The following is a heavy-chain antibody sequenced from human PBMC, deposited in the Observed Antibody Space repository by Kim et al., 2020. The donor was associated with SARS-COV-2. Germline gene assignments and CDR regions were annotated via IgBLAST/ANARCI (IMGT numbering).Heavy chain of an antibody. CDR1: GFTFSSYS. D-gene: IGHD4-17*01. J-gene: IGHJ4*02. CDR2: ISSSSSYI. CDR3: ARDAVAPTLSSTVTTRRLLVFDY. V-gene: IGHV3-21*01. Sequence: GGSLRLSCAASGFTFSSYSMNWVRQAPGKGLEWVSSISSSSSYIYYADSVKGRFTISRDNAKNSLYLQMNSLRAEDTAVYYCARDAVAPTLSSTVTTRRLLVFDYWGQGTLVTVSS.